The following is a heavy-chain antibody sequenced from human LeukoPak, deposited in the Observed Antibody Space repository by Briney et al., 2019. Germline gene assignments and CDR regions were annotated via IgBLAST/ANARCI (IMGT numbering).Heavy chain of an antibody. CDR3: ARAGLSESHWFGELEEYFDY. CDR1: GYTFTSYY. J-gene: IGHJ4*02. V-gene: IGHV1-46*01. CDR2: INPSGGST. D-gene: IGHD3-10*01. Sequence: ASVKVSCKASGYTFTSYYMHWVRQAPGQGLEWMGIINPSGGSTSYAQKFQGRVTMTRDTSTSTVYMELSSLRSEDTAVYYCARAGLSESHWFGELEEYFDYWGQGTLVTVSP.